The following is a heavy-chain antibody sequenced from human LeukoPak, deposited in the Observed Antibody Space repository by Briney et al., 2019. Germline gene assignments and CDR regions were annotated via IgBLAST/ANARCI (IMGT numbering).Heavy chain of an antibody. D-gene: IGHD1-26*01. CDR1: GYTFTGYY. Sequence: GASVKVSCKASGYTFTGYYMHWVRQAPGQGLEWMGWINPNSGGTNYAQKFQGRVTITRDTSISTAYMELSRLRSDDTAVYYCARVRSGSYNLFDYWGQGTLVTVSS. CDR2: INPNSGGT. V-gene: IGHV1-2*02. CDR3: ARVRSGSYNLFDY. J-gene: IGHJ4*02.